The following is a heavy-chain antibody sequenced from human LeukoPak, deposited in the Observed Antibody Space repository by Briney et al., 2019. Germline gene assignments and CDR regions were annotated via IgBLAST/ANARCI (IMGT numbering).Heavy chain of an antibody. CDR1: GLIFTSYA. J-gene: IGHJ4*03. CDR3: AKAASLLQWFGEGSGYFDI. V-gene: IGHV3-23*01. D-gene: IGHD3-10*01. CDR2: ISASGGSS. Sequence: RGSLTPASAASGLIFTSYAMSWVRQAPGKGLEWVSVISASGGSSYYANSVKGRFTISRDNFKNTVYLEMKSRRAEDTAVYYCAKAASLLQWFGEGSGYFDIWGPGTSVTVSS.